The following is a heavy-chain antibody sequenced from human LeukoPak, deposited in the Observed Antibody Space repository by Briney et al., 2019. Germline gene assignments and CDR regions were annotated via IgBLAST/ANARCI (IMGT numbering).Heavy chain of an antibody. Sequence: PSETLSLTCAVSGYSIGSGYYWGWIRQPPGKGLEWIGSIYHSGSTYYNPSLKSRVTISVDTSKNQFSLKLSSVTAADTAVYYCARPPTVYDAFDIWGQGTMVTVSS. D-gene: IGHD4-17*01. CDR2: IYHSGST. CDR3: ARPPTVYDAFDI. CDR1: GYSIGSGYY. J-gene: IGHJ3*02. V-gene: IGHV4-38-2*01.